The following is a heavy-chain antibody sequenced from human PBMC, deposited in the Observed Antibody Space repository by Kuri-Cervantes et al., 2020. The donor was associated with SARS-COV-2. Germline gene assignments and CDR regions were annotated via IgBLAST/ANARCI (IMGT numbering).Heavy chain of an antibody. CDR3: ARDGYFDWLFQGDYFDY. D-gene: IGHD3-9*01. V-gene: IGHV3-48*04. J-gene: IGHJ4*02. CDR2: ISNTGSII. CDR1: GFTFNTYS. Sequence: GESLKISCAASGFTFNTYSMDWVRLAPGKGLEWVSYISNTGSIIYYADSVKGRFTISRDNANNSVYLQMNSLRAEDTAVYYCARDGYFDWLFQGDYFDYWGQGILVTVSS.